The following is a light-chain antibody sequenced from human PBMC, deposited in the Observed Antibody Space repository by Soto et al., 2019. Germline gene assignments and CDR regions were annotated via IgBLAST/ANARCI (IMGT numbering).Light chain of an antibody. V-gene: IGKV3-20*01. Sequence: EIVLTQSPGTLSLSPGERATLSCRASQSVSSSYLAWHQQKPGQAPRLLIYGASSRATGIPARFSGSGSGTDVTLTISRLEPEDFAVYYCQQYGSSRWTFGQGTKVEIK. CDR1: QSVSSSY. J-gene: IGKJ1*01. CDR3: QQYGSSRWT. CDR2: GAS.